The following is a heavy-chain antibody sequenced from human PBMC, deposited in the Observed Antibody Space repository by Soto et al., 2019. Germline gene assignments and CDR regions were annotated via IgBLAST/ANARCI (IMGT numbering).Heavy chain of an antibody. CDR2: IYYSGTT. D-gene: IGHD2-2*01. CDR3: ARHKWERVAAAPSDY. CDR1: GDSISTSNSY. J-gene: IGHJ4*02. V-gene: IGHV4-39*01. Sequence: QLQLQESGPGLVKPSETLSLTCTVSGDSISTSNSYWGWIRQPPGKGLEWIGSIYYSGTTYYNPSLKSRVTISAETSKNQFSLKLSSVTAADTAVYYCARHKWERVAAAPSDYWGQGTLVTVSS.